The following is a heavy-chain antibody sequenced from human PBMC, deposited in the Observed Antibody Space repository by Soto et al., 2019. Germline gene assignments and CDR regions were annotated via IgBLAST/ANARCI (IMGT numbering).Heavy chain of an antibody. V-gene: IGHV6-1*01. CDR3: ARDGITLVRGVIKGRFDY. D-gene: IGHD3-10*01. Sequence: SQTLSLTCDISGDSVSSDSTAWNWIRQSPSRGLEWLGRTYYKSKWFYNYAVSVRSRIAIKSDTSKNQFSLKLSSVTAADTAVYYCARDGITLVRGVIKGRFDYWGQGTLVTVSS. CDR1: GDSVSSDSTA. CDR2: TYYKSKWFY. J-gene: IGHJ4*02.